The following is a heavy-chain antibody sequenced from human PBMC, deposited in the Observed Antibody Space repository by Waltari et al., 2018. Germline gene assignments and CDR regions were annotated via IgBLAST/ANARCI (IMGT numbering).Heavy chain of an antibody. V-gene: IGHV3-30*02. Sequence: QLVESGGAVVPPGGSLRLSCAASGFIFSRYGMHWVRQAPGKGLEWVAYVQYDGTTEYYGDSVRGRFTSSRDNPENTVYLQMTSLRPDDTAIYYCARDRLPDHYLYYYMDVWGKGTAVTISS. CDR1: GFIFSRYG. J-gene: IGHJ6*03. D-gene: IGHD2-21*01. CDR2: VQYDGTTE. CDR3: ARDRLPDHYLYYYMDV.